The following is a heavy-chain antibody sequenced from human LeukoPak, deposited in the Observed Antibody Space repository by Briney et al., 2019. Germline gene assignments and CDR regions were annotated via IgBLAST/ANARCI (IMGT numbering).Heavy chain of an antibody. Sequence: SETLSLTCAVYGGSFSGYYWSWIRPPPGKGLEWIGEINHSGSTNYNPSLKSRVTISVDTSKNQFSLKLSSVTAADTAVYYCARGAAAPFDYWGQGTLVTVSS. CDR2: INHSGST. V-gene: IGHV4-34*01. J-gene: IGHJ4*02. CDR1: GGSFSGYY. CDR3: ARGAAAPFDY. D-gene: IGHD2-2*01.